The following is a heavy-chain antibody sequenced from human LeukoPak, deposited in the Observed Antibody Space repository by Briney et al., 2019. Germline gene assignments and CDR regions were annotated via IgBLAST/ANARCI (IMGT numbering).Heavy chain of an antibody. J-gene: IGHJ3*02. CDR3: ARGKRGYSYGYDDAFDI. D-gene: IGHD5-18*01. Sequence: SETLSLTCAVYGGSFSGYYWSWIRQPPGKGLEWIGEINHSGSTNYNPSLKSRVTISVDTSKNQFSLKLSSVTAADTAVYYCARGKRGYSYGYDDAFDIRGQGTMVTVSS. CDR1: GGSFSGYY. V-gene: IGHV4-34*01. CDR2: INHSGST.